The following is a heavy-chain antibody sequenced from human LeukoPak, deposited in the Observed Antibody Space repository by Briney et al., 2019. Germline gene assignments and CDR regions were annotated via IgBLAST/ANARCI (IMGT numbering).Heavy chain of an antibody. J-gene: IGHJ3*02. CDR3: AKASAESGIDAFDI. CDR2: IIPIFGTA. V-gene: IGHV1-69*13. CDR1: GGTFSSYA. Sequence: ASVKVSCKASGGTFSSYAISWVRQAPGQGLEWMGGIIPIFGTANYAQKFQGRVTITADESTSTAYMELSSLRSEDTAVYYCAKASAESGIDAFDIWGQGTMVTVSS. D-gene: IGHD3-10*01.